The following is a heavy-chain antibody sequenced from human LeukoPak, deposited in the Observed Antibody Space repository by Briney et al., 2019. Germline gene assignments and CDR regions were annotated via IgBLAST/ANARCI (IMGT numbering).Heavy chain of an antibody. J-gene: IGHJ6*03. Sequence: GASVKVSCKASGYTFTSYAMNWVRQAPGQGLEWMGWINTNTGNPTYAQGFTGRFVFSLDTSVSTAYLQLSSLKAEDTAVYYCARDFGIAVAGTYYYYYYMDVWGKGTTVTVSS. CDR2: INTNTGNP. CDR3: ARDFGIAVAGTYYYYYYMDV. D-gene: IGHD6-19*01. V-gene: IGHV7-4-1*02. CDR1: GYTFTSYA.